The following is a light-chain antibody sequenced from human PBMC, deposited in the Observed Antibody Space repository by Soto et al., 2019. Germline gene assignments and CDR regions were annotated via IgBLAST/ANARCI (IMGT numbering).Light chain of an antibody. CDR2: AS. J-gene: IGKJ3*01. Sequence: EIVLTQSPGTLSLSPGERATLSCRASQSVSDSYLAWYQQKPGQAPRLLIYASSRATGIPDRLSGSGSGTEFTLTISRLEPEDFAVYYCQHYGTSALFGPGTKVDIK. CDR1: QSVSDSY. CDR3: QHYGTSAL. V-gene: IGKV3-20*01.